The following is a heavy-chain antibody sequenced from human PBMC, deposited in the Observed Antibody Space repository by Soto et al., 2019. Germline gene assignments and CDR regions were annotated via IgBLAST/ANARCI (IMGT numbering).Heavy chain of an antibody. Sequence: GASVKVSCKASGYTFTSYDINWVRQATGQGPEWMGWMNPNSGNTGYAQKFQGRVTMTRNTSISTAYMELSSLRSEDTAVYYCASGLDFWRTDVFDIWGQGTMVTVSS. J-gene: IGHJ3*02. CDR1: GYTFTSYD. D-gene: IGHD3-3*01. CDR2: MNPNSGNT. CDR3: ASGLDFWRTDVFDI. V-gene: IGHV1-8*01.